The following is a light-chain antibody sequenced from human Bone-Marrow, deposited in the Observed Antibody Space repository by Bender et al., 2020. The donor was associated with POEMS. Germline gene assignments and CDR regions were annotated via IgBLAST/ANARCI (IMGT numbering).Light chain of an antibody. Sequence: QSVLTQPPSASGTPGQTVTISCSGSNSNIGSHYVYWYQQLPGTAPTLLIYRSNQRPSGVPDRFSASKSGTSASLAISGLRSEDEADYYCCSYADNSVWVFGGGTKLTVL. V-gene: IGLV1-47*01. J-gene: IGLJ3*02. CDR2: RSN. CDR3: CSYADNSVWV. CDR1: NSNIGSHY.